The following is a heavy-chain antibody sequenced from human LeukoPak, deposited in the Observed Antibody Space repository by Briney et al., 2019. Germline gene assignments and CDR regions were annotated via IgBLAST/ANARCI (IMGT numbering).Heavy chain of an antibody. J-gene: IGHJ4*02. D-gene: IGHD3-3*01. CDR2: INPNSGGT. V-gene: IGHV1-2*02. CDR1: GYTFTGYY. Sequence: VASVKVSCKASGYTFTGYYMHWVRQAPGQGLEWMGWINPNSGGTNYAQKFQGRVTMTRDTSISTAYMELSRLRSDDTAVYYCASGGTPNDFWSGSPPFDYWGQGTLVTVSS. CDR3: ASGGTPNDFWSGSPPFDY.